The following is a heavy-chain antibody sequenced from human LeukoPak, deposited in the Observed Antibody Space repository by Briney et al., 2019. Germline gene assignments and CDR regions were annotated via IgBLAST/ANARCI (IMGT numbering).Heavy chain of an antibody. D-gene: IGHD5-24*01. J-gene: IGHJ4*02. CDR2: INPNSGGT. CDR3: ARGKATITGGDY. CDR1: GYTFTGYY. Sequence: ASVKVSCKASGYTFTGYYMHWVRPAPGQGLEWMGWINPNSGGTNYAQKFQGRVTMTRDTSISTAYMELSRLRSDDTAVYYCARGKATITGGDYWGQGTLVTVSS. V-gene: IGHV1-2*02.